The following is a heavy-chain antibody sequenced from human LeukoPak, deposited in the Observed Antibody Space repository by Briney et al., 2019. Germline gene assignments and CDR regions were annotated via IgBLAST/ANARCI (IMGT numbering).Heavy chain of an antibody. CDR3: ARVYYGSGSYRGAFDY. V-gene: IGHV1-69*04. CDR1: GGTFSSYA. Sequence: SVKVSCKASGGTFSSYAISWVRQAPGQGLEWMGRIIPILGIANYAQKFQGRVTITADKSTSAAYMGLSSLRSEDTAVYYCARVYYGSGSYRGAFDYWGQGTLVTVSS. CDR2: IIPILGIA. J-gene: IGHJ4*02. D-gene: IGHD3-10*01.